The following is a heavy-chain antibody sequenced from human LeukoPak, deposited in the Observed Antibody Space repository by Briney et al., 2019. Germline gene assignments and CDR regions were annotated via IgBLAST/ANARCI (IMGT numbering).Heavy chain of an antibody. V-gene: IGHV4-59*01. CDR1: GGSISGYY. CDR2: IYPSRST. J-gene: IGHJ4*02. Sequence: SETLSLTCTVSGGSISGYYWSWIRQPPGKGPEWIGYIYPSRSTNYNPSLKSRVTISVDTSKNHFSLRLSSVTAADTAVYYCARDDNGSFAYWGQGTLVTVSS. CDR3: ARDDNGSFAY. D-gene: IGHD1-26*01.